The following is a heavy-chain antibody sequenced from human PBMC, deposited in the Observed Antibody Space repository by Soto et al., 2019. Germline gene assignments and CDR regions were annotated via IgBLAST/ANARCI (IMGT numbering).Heavy chain of an antibody. CDR2: ISYDGIDK. Sequence: QVQLVESGGGVVQPGRSLRLSCAASGFTFSSYAMHWVRQAPGKGLEWVTLISYDGIDKYYADSVKGRFTISRDNSKNTLYLQMNSLRIEDTSVYYCASLRVWNSGTYLGVDVWGQGATVTVSS. V-gene: IGHV3-30-3*01. CDR1: GFTFSSYA. CDR3: ASLRVWNSGTYLGVDV. J-gene: IGHJ6*02. D-gene: IGHD1-26*01.